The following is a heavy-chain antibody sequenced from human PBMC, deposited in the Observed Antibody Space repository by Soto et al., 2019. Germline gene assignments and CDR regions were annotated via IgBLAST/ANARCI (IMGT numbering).Heavy chain of an antibody. V-gene: IGHV1-8*01. CDR2: MNPNSGNT. Sequence: QVQLVQSGAEVKKPGASVKVSCKASGYTFTSYDINWVRQAIGQGLEWMGWMNPNSGNTGYAQKYQGRDTMTRNTSISTAYMELSSLRSEDTAVYYCARWPDGYYYYGMDVWGQGTTVTVSS. J-gene: IGHJ6*02. CDR1: GYTFTSYD. CDR3: ARWPDGYYYYGMDV.